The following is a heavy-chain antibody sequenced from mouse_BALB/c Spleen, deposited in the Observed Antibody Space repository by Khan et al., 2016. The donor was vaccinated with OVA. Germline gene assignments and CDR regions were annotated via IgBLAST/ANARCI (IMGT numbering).Heavy chain of an antibody. CDR1: GYTFTSYV. Sequence: EVQLQESGPELVKPGASVKMSCKASGYTFTSYVMHWVKQKPGQGLEWIGDINPYNDGTKYNEKFKGKATLTSDKSSSTAYMELSSLTSEDSAVYYCARRDYFGSSSFAYWGQGTLVTVSA. V-gene: IGHV1S136*01. CDR3: ARRDYFGSSSFAY. J-gene: IGHJ3*01. D-gene: IGHD1-1*01. CDR2: INPYNDGT.